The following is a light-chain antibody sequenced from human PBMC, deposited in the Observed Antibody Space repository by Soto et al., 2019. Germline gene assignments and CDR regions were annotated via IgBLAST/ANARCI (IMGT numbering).Light chain of an antibody. CDR1: QIVVRW. V-gene: IGKV1-5*01. CDR3: QQYHTSPWT. CDR2: DAS. J-gene: IGKJ1*01. Sequence: DPQLTQSPSTLAASVGDSVTINCRASQIVVRWLAWYQQKPGKAPKLLIYDASTLESGVPSRFRGNGSQTEFTLTISSLQPDDFATYYCQQYHTSPWTFGQGTKVEIK.